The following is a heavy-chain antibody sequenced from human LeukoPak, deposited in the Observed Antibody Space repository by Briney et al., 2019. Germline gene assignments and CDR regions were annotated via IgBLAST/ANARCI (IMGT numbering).Heavy chain of an antibody. CDR2: IKQDGSEK. V-gene: IGHV3-7*03. D-gene: IGHD5-12*01. Sequence: GGSLRLSCAASRFTFSSYWMSWVRQAPGKGLEWAANIKQDGSEKYYVDSVKGRFTISRDNAKNSLYLQLNSLRAEDTAVYYCARARGGYDFDYWGQGTLVTVSS. CDR3: ARARGGYDFDY. J-gene: IGHJ4*02. CDR1: RFTFSSYW.